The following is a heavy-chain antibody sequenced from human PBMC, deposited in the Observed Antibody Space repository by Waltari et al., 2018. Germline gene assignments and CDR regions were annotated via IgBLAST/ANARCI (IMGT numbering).Heavy chain of an antibody. Sequence: QVRLVPSAAEVKKPGTSVKVSCKASGYTFSRDGISWVRQAAGQGLEWMGWIGAYNGNTDYAQKFRGRVTLTTDRSTNTAYMGLRSLRSDDTAFYYCASSSFCSSTTCYLGYWGQGTLVTVSS. V-gene: IGHV1-18*01. CDR1: GYTFSRDG. CDR2: IGAYNGNT. CDR3: ASSSFCSSTTCYLGY. J-gene: IGHJ4*02. D-gene: IGHD2-2*01.